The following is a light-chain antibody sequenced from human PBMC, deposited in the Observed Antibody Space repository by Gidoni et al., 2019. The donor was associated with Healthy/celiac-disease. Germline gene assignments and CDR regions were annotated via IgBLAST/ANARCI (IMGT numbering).Light chain of an antibody. CDR3: QQRSNCPPIT. CDR2: DAS. V-gene: IGKV3-11*01. J-gene: IGKJ5*01. Sequence: EIVLTQSPATLSLSQGERATLSCRASQSVSSYLAWYQQKPGQASRLLIYDASNRATGIPARFSGSVSRTDFTLTISSLEPEDFAVYCCQQRSNCPPITFGQGTRLEIK. CDR1: QSVSSY.